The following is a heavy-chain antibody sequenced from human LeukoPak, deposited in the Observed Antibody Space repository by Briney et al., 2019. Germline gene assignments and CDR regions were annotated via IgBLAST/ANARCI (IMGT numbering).Heavy chain of an antibody. CDR2: IIPIFGTA. D-gene: IGHD5-18*01. J-gene: IGHJ5*02. V-gene: IGHV1-69*13. CDR3: ARSTWIQLWSDNWFDL. Sequence: ASVKVSCKASGGTFSSYAISWVRQAPGQGLEWMGGIIPIFGTANYAQKFQGRVTITADESTSTAYMELSSLRSEDTAVYYCARSTWIQLWSDNWFDLWGQGTLVTVSS. CDR1: GGTFSSYA.